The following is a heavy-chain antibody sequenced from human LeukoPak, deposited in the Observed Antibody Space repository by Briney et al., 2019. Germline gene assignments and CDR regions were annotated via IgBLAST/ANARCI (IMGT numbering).Heavy chain of an antibody. D-gene: IGHD2-15*01. J-gene: IGHJ6*02. CDR1: GFTISTYG. Sequence: GGSLRLSCAASGFTISTYGIPWVRQAPGKGLEWVAVISYDGSNKYYADSVKGRFTISRDNSKNTLYLQMNSLRAEDTAVYYCAKGGSPSSYYYGMDVWGQGTTVTVSS. CDR3: AKGGSPSSYYYGMDV. CDR2: ISYDGSNK. V-gene: IGHV3-30*18.